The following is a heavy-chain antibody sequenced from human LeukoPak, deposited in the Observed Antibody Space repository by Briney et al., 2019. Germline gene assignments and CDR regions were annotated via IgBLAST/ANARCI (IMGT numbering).Heavy chain of an antibody. J-gene: IGHJ4*02. V-gene: IGHV4-34*01. Sequence: PSETLSLTCAVYGGSFIGYYWSWIRQPPGKGLEWIGEINHSGGANYNPSLKSRVTISADTSKSQFSLKLGSVTAADTAVYYCARVPLRFLEPFDYWGQGTLVTVTS. CDR2: INHSGGA. CDR3: ARVPLRFLEPFDY. D-gene: IGHD3-3*01. CDR1: GGSFIGYY.